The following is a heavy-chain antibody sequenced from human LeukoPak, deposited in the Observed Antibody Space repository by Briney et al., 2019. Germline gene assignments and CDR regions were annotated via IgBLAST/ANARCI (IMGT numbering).Heavy chain of an antibody. V-gene: IGHV3-21*01. J-gene: IGHJ4*02. Sequence: GGSLRLSCAASGFTFSSYSMNWVRQAPGKGLEWVSSISSSSVYKYYADSVKGRFTISRDNAKNSLYLQMNSLRAEDTAVYYCAREFYFDYWGQGTLVIVSS. CDR3: AREFYFDY. CDR2: ISSSSVYK. CDR1: GFTFSSYS.